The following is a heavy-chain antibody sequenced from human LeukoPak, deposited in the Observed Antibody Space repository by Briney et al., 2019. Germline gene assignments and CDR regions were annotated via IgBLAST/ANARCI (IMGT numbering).Heavy chain of an antibody. V-gene: IGHV1-18*01. J-gene: IGHJ3*02. D-gene: IGHD2-15*01. CDR1: GYTFSNFG. CDR2: ISTYNGNT. Sequence: GASVKVSCRASGYTFSNFGISWVRQAPGQGLEWVAWISTYNGNTNYAQKLQGRVTMTTDTSTSTAYMELRSLRSDDTAVYYCARTNIVVVVAAGARMDAFDIWGQGTMVTVSS. CDR3: ARTNIVVVVAAGARMDAFDI.